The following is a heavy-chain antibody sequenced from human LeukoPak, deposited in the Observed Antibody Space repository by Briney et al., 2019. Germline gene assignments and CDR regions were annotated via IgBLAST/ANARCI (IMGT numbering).Heavy chain of an antibody. CDR2: ISSLSTYI. Sequence: GGSLRLSCAASGFTFTSYSMNWVRQAPGKCLEWVSSISSLSTYIYYADSVKGRFTTSRDNAKKSLFLQMNSLRAEDTAVYYCTRVSWRGEIYWGQGTLVSVSS. D-gene: IGHD3-3*01. CDR1: GFTFTSYS. CDR3: TRVSWRGEIY. J-gene: IGHJ4*02. V-gene: IGHV3-21*01.